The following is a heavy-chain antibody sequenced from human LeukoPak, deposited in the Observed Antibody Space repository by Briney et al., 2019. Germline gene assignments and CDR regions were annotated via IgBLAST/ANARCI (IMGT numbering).Heavy chain of an antibody. CDR1: GFTFSDYY. Sequence: PGGSLRLSCSASGFTFSDYYMSWIRQAPGEGLEWVSYISSSGSYTKDADSVKGRFTVSRDNAKNSLYLQMNSLRAEDTAIYYCARSLWSGPMDSWGQGTLVTVSS. J-gene: IGHJ4*02. CDR2: ISSSGSYT. D-gene: IGHD3-3*01. CDR3: ARSLWSGPMDS. V-gene: IGHV3-11*06.